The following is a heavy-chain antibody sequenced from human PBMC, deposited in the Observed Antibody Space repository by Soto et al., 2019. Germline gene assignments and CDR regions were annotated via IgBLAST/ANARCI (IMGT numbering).Heavy chain of an antibody. CDR1: GYTFTSCD. D-gene: IGHD3-3*01. J-gene: IGHJ4*02. V-gene: IGHV1-18*01. CDR2: ISAYNGNT. Sequence: ASVKVSCKASGYTFTSCDISWVRRAPGQGLEWMGWISAYNGNTNYAQKLQGRVTMTTDTSTSTAYMELRSLRSDDTAVYYCAREAVLRFLEWLSTPSDYWGQGTLVTVSS. CDR3: AREAVLRFLEWLSTPSDY.